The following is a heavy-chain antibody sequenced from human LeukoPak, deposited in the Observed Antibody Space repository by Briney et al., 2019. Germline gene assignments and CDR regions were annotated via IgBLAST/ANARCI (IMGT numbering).Heavy chain of an antibody. CDR2: IGSSGTTI. Sequence: GGSLRLSCAVSGFPSSIYEMNWVRQAPGKGLEWVSNIGSSGTTIYYADSVKGRFSISRDNAKSSLYLQMNSLRVEDTAVYYCALLAVASDFDYWGQGALVTVSS. J-gene: IGHJ4*02. CDR1: GFPSSIYE. V-gene: IGHV3-48*03. D-gene: IGHD6-19*01. CDR3: ALLAVASDFDY.